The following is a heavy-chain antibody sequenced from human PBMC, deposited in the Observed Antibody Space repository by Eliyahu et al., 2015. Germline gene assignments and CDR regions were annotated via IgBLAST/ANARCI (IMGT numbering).Heavy chain of an antibody. Sequence: QVQLQQWGAGXLKPSETXSLTCAVYGGSFSGYYWSWIRQPPGKGLEWIGEINHSGSTNYNPSLKSRVTISVDTSKNQFSLKLSSVTAADTAVYYCARGPIGAAILGYWGQGTLVTVSS. V-gene: IGHV4-34*01. D-gene: IGHD2-2*02. CDR1: GGSFSGYY. CDR3: ARGPIGAAILGY. CDR2: INHSGST. J-gene: IGHJ4*02.